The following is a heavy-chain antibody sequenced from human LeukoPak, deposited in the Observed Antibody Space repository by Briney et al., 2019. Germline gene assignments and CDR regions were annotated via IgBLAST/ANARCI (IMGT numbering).Heavy chain of an antibody. CDR1: GYTFTGYY. CDR3: ARDTVTTPAYYGMDV. CDR2: INPNSGGT. Sequence: WASVNVSCKASGYTFTGYYMHWVRQAPGQGREWMGWINPNSGGTNYAQKFQGRVTMTRDTSISTAYMELSRLRSDDTAVYYCARDTVTTPAYYGMDVWGQGTTVTVSS. J-gene: IGHJ6*02. D-gene: IGHD4-17*01. V-gene: IGHV1-2*02.